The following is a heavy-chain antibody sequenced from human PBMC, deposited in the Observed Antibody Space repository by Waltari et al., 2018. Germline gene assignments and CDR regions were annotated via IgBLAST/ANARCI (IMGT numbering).Heavy chain of an antibody. CDR3: VRDAPPCSSTSCQGRHYYYYMDV. V-gene: IGHV4-4*07. CDR2: IYSFGST. Sequence: QVQLQESGPGLVKPSETLSLICTVSGGSISNYYWSWLRQPAGKGLEWIGRIYSFGSTHYSPSLKSLVTMSVDASKNQFSLKLTSVTAADTAVYYCVRDAPPCSSTSCQGRHYYYYMDVWGKGTTVTISS. D-gene: IGHD2-2*01. CDR1: GGSISNYY. J-gene: IGHJ6*03.